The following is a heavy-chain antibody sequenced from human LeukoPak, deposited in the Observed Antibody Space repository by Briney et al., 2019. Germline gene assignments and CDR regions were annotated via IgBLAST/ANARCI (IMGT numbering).Heavy chain of an antibody. CDR3: AAPMVRGVIINYYYYGMDV. Sequence: GGSLRLSCAASGFTFSSYEMNWVRQAPGKGLEWVSYISSSGSTIYYADSVKGRFTISRDNAKNSLYLQMNSLRAEDTAVYYCAAPMVRGVIINYYYYGMDVWGQGTTVTASS. V-gene: IGHV3-48*03. CDR1: GFTFSSYE. CDR2: ISSSGSTI. J-gene: IGHJ6*02. D-gene: IGHD3-10*01.